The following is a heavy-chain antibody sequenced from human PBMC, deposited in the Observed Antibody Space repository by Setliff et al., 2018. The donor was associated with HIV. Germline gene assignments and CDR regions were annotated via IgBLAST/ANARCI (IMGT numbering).Heavy chain of an antibody. Sequence: PSETLSLTCAVDGGSFSGYYWGWIRQPPGKGLEWIGEINHSGSTNYNPSLKSRVTISVDTSKNQFSLKLTSVTAADTAVYYCARVAVGSYNWFDPWGQGTTVTVSS. CDR1: GGSFSGYY. CDR3: ARVAVGSYNWFDP. J-gene: IGHJ5*01. V-gene: IGHV4-34*01. D-gene: IGHD6-13*01. CDR2: INHSGST.